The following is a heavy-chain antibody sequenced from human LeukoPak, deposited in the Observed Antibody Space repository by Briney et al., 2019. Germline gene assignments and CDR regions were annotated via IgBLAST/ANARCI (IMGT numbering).Heavy chain of an antibody. CDR1: GFTFSSYE. Sequence: GGSLRLSCAASGFTFSSYEMNWVRQAPGKGLEWVSYISSSGSTIYYADSVKVRFTISRDNAKNSLYLQMNSLRAEDTAVYYCASALYSSTYYFDYWGQGTLVTVSS. CDR2: ISSSGSTI. CDR3: ASALYSSTYYFDY. V-gene: IGHV3-48*03. D-gene: IGHD2-21*01. J-gene: IGHJ4*02.